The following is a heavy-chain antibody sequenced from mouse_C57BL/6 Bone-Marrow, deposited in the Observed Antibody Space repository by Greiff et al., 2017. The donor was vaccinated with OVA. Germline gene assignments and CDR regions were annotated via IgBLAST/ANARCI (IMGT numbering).Heavy chain of an antibody. D-gene: IGHD1-2*01. CDR1: GYTFTSYW. CDR3: ARYPHYYGAMDY. CDR2: INPSTGYT. Sequence: VQLQESGAELAKPGASVKMSCKASGYTFTSYWMHWVKQRPGQGLEWIGCINPSTGYTEYNQKFKDKATLTADKSSSTAYMQLSSLTSEDSAVYYCARYPHYYGAMDYWGQGTSVTVSS. V-gene: IGHV1-7*01. J-gene: IGHJ4*01.